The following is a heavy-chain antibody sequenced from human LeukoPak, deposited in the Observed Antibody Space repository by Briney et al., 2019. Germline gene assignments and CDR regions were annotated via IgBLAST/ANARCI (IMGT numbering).Heavy chain of an antibody. Sequence: SETLSLTCAVYGGSFSGYYWSWIRQPPGRGLEWIGEINHSGSTNYNPSLKSRVTISVDTSKNQFSLKLSSVTAADTAVYYCARPSAGGGAFDIWGQGTMVTVSS. J-gene: IGHJ3*02. CDR3: ARPSAGGGAFDI. CDR1: GGSFSGYY. CDR2: INHSGST. V-gene: IGHV4-34*01. D-gene: IGHD6-13*01.